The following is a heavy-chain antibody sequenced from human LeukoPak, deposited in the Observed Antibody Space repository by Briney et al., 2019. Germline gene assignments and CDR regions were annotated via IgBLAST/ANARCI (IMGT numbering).Heavy chain of an antibody. V-gene: IGHV4-39*01. CDR3: ARGAEYYAIWRGYAGYSDY. D-gene: IGHD3-3*01. Sequence: KPSETLSLTCTVSGVSISSSSYDWGGIRQPRGKGLEWIVSIYYSGSTYGHPSVKSQFTISVDTSKTQFSLKLSSVTAADTAVYFCARGAEYYAIWRGYAGYSDYWGQGISVTVSS. CDR1: GVSISSSSYD. J-gene: IGHJ4*02. CDR2: IYYSGST.